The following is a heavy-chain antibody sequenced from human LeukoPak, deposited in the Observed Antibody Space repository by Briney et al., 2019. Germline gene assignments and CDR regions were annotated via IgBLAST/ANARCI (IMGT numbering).Heavy chain of an antibody. CDR1: GFTFSGSA. V-gene: IGHV3-73*01. J-gene: IGHJ4*02. CDR3: ARDSNGEIWDGFHDY. D-gene: IGHD1-26*01. CDR2: IRSKANSYAT. Sequence: GGSLRLSCAASGFTFSGSAMHWVRQASGKGLEWVGRIRSKANSYATAYAASVKGRFTISRDDSKNTAYLQMDSLRAEDTAVYYCARDSNGEIWDGFHDYWGQGTLVTVSS.